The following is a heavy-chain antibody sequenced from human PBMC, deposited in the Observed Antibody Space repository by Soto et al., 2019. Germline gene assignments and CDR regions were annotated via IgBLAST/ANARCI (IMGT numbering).Heavy chain of an antibody. J-gene: IGHJ4*02. V-gene: IGHV3-23*01. D-gene: IGHD6-13*01. Sequence: GGSLRLSCAASGFTFSRYAMRWVRQAPGKGLEWVSAISGCGGSTYYADSVKGRFTISRDNSKNTLYLQMNSLRAEDTAVYYCAKANDIAAACTKHFDDWGQGTLVTVSS. CDR3: AKANDIAAACTKHFDD. CDR2: ISGCGGST. CDR1: GFTFSRYA.